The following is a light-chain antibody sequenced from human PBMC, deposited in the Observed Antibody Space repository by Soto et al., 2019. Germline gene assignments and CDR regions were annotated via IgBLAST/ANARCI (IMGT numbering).Light chain of an antibody. Sequence: QSVLTQQPSVSGAPGQRVTISCTGSSSNIGAGYDVHWYQQLPGTPPKLLIYGNSNRPSGVPDRFSGSKSGTSASLAITGLQAEDEADYYCQSYDSSLSGHWVFVGGTKLTVL. V-gene: IGLV1-40*01. CDR1: SSNIGAGYD. J-gene: IGLJ3*02. CDR3: QSYDSSLSGHWV. CDR2: GNS.